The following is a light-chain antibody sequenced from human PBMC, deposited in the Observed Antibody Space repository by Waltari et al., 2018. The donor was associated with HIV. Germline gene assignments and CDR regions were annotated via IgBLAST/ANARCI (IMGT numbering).Light chain of an antibody. V-gene: IGLV2-23*01. J-gene: IGLJ3*02. CDR2: AGT. CDR3: CSCATPNTRV. Sequence: QSALTQPASVSGSPGQSISISCTGTSSDVGSCKFVSWYQQHPGKAPKLRIYAGTKRPSGVSNRFSASKSGNTASLTISGRQAEDEADYYCCSCATPNTRVFGGGTKLTVL. CDR1: SSDVGSCKF.